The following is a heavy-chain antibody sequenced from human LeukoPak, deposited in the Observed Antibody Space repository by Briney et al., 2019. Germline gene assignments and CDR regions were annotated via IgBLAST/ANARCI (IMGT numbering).Heavy chain of an antibody. D-gene: IGHD2-8*01. CDR3: ARDVCTNGVCHPIGY. CDR2: INPNSGGT. V-gene: IGHV1-2*02. J-gene: IGHJ4*02. Sequence: GASVKVSCKASGYTFTGYYMHWVRQAPGQGLEWMGCINPNSGGTNYAQKFQGRVTMTRDTSISTAYMELSRLRSDDTAVYYCARDVCTNGVCHPIGYWGQGTLVTVSS. CDR1: GYTFTGYY.